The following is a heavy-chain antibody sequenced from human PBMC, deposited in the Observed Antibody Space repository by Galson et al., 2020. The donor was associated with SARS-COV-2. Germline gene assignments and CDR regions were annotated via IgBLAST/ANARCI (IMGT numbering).Heavy chain of an antibody. CDR2: INNDASRT. V-gene: IGHV3-30*04. CDR1: GLIFSNVV. J-gene: IGHJ3*02. D-gene: IGHD6-19*01. Sequence: GGSLRLSCEASGLIFSNVVMHWVRQAPGDGLEWVAGINNDASRTHYADSVKGRFTISRDNSKNTVSLLMNSLRPEDTAVFYCVRGFYSSGRCDVFDIWGQGTKVTVSS. CDR3: VRGFYSSGRCDVFDI.